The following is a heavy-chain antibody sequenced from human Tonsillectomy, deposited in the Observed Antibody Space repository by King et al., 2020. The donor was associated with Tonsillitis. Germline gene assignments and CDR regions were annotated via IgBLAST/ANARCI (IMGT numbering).Heavy chain of an antibody. CDR3: AKARAGYTYAFDS. Sequence: VQLVESGGGLVQPGGSLRLSCAASGFTFNTFAMNWVRQTPGKGLEWVSVISGSTDITYYAASVRGRFTISRDNSKYILYLQINSLRAEDTAVYYCAKARAGYTYAFDSWGQGTLVTVSS. V-gene: IGHV3-23*04. CDR1: GFTFNTFA. D-gene: IGHD3-16*01. CDR2: ISGSTDIT. J-gene: IGHJ4*02.